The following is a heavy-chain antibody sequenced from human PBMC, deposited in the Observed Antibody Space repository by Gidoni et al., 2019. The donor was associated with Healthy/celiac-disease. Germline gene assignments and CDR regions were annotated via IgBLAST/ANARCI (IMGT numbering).Heavy chain of an antibody. CDR1: GGSFSGYY. J-gene: IGHJ6*02. CDR3: ARLGPATYYYYGMDV. CDR2: INHSGSP. Sequence: QAPLQQWGAGLLTPSETLSLTCAVYGGSFSGYYWRWIRQPPGKGLEWIGEINHSGSPNYNPSLKSRVTISVDTSKNQFSLKLSSVTAADTAVYYCARLGPATYYYYGMDVWGQGTTVTVSS. V-gene: IGHV4-34*01.